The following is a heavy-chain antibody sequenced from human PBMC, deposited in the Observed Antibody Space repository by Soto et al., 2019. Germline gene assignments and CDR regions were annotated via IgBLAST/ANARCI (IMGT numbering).Heavy chain of an antibody. Sequence: PPETLPLTYTVSGGSISSGDNYWCWILQPQGKGLEWIAYIYYTGSTYYTPSLKSRVTISLDTSKNQFSLKLSSVTAADTAVYYCARARIGRGQWLYKNYQYYDGMDVWGQGTTVT. J-gene: IGHJ6*02. CDR1: GGSISSGDNY. V-gene: IGHV4-30-4*01. CDR2: IYYTGST. D-gene: IGHD3-22*01. CDR3: ARARIGRGQWLYKNYQYYDGMDV.